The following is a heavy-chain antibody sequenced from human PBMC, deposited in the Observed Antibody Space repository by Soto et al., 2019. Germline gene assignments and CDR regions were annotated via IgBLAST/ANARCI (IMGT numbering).Heavy chain of an antibody. Sequence: ASVKVSCKASGYTFSGYYMHWVRQAPGQGLEWMGWINPNSGGTNYAQKFQGWVTMTRDTSISTAYTELSRLRSDDTAVYYCARGLWLRLIGAFDIWGQGTMVTVSS. D-gene: IGHD5-12*01. CDR2: INPNSGGT. CDR3: ARGLWLRLIGAFDI. V-gene: IGHV1-2*04. J-gene: IGHJ3*02. CDR1: GYTFSGYY.